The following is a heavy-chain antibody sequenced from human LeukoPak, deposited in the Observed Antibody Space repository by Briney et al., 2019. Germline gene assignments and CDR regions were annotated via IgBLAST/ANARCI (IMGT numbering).Heavy chain of an antibody. D-gene: IGHD3-3*01. J-gene: IGHJ4*02. Sequence: PSETLSLTCTVSGASMSDSYWIWIRQPAGKGLEWIGRVYTTGNTNYNPSLKSRVTMSVDTSENQFSLTLSSVTAADTAVYYCAKVGSITIFGVVKNYFDYWGQGTLVTVSS. V-gene: IGHV4-4*07. CDR2: VYTTGNT. CDR1: GASMSDSY. CDR3: AKVGSITIFGVVKNYFDY.